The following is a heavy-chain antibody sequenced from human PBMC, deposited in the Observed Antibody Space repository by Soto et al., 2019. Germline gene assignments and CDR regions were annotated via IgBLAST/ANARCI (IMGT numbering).Heavy chain of an antibody. Sequence: GGSLRLSCAASGFTFSSYAMSWVRQAPGKGLEWVSAISGSGGSTYYADSVKGRFTISRDNSKNTLYLQMNSLRAEDTAVYYCAKASSSSWYVDYYYYMDVWGKGTTVTVSS. V-gene: IGHV3-23*01. J-gene: IGHJ6*03. CDR1: GFTFSSYA. D-gene: IGHD6-13*01. CDR2: ISGSGGST. CDR3: AKASSSSWYVDYYYYMDV.